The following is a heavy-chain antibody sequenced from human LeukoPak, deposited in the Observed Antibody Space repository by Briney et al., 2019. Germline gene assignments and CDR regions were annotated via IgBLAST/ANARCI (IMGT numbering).Heavy chain of an antibody. Sequence: SETLSLTCTVSGGSISSFYWSWIRQPPGKGLEYIGYTYYSGRTDYNPSLESRVTISVDTSKNQFSLKLSSVTAADTAVYYCARGGYCSGGSCPRENWYFDLWGRGTLVTVSS. CDR2: TYYSGRT. V-gene: IGHV4-59*08. CDR1: GGSISSFY. D-gene: IGHD2-15*01. CDR3: ARGGYCSGGSCPRENWYFDL. J-gene: IGHJ2*01.